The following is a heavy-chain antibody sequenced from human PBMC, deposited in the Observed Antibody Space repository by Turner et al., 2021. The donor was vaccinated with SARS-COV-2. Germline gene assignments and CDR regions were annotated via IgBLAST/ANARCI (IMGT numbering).Heavy chain of an antibody. CDR3: ARLRPTQNFDY. CDR1: GGSISSSSYY. Sequence: QLQLQESGPGLVKPSETLSLTFTVSGGSISSSSYYWGWIRQPPGKGLEWIGSIYYSGSTYYNPSLKSRVTISVDTSKNQFSLKLSSVTAADTAVYYCARLRPTQNFDYWGQGTLVTVSS. V-gene: IGHV4-39*01. CDR2: IYYSGST. D-gene: IGHD1-1*01. J-gene: IGHJ4*02.